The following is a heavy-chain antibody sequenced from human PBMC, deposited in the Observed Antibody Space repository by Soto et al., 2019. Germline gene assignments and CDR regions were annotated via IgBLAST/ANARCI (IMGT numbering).Heavy chain of an antibody. D-gene: IGHD5-12*01. CDR1: GYTFTSYG. V-gene: IGHV1-18*01. J-gene: IGHJ4*02. CDR2: INAYNGNT. Sequence: GASVKVSCKASGYTFTSYGISWVRQAPGQGLEWMGWINAYNGNTNYAQKLQGRVTMTTDTSTSTAYMELRSLRSDDTAVYYCARIWGGYSGYFSDYWGQGTLVTVSS. CDR3: ARIWGGYSGYFSDY.